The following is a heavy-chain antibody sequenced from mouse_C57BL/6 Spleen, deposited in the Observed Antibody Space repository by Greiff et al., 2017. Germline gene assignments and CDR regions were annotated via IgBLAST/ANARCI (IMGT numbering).Heavy chain of an antibody. CDR2: IDPETGGT. CDR3: TREGIYYDYDGAWFAY. J-gene: IGHJ3*01. Sequence: QVQLQQSGAELVRPGASVTLSCKASGYTFTDYEMHWVKQTPVHGLEWIGAIDPETGGTAYNQKFKGKAILTADKASSTAYMELRSLTSGDSAVYYCTREGIYYDYDGAWFAYWGQGTLVTVSA. CDR1: GYTFTDYE. V-gene: IGHV1-15*01. D-gene: IGHD2-4*01.